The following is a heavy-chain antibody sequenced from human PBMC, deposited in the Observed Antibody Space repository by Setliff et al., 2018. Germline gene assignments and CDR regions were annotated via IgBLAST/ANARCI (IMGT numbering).Heavy chain of an antibody. CDR3: ARVADGSGSFYLGFDY. CDR2: IFHSGST. V-gene: IGHV4-31*03. CDR1: GDSISSGSYY. D-gene: IGHD3-10*01. Sequence: SETLSLTCTVSGDSISSGSYYWNWIRQHPEKGLEWLGYIFHSGSTHYNSSLKSRITISIDTSKNHFSLELNSVAAADSAVYYCARVADGSGSFYLGFDYWGQGILVTVSS. J-gene: IGHJ4*02.